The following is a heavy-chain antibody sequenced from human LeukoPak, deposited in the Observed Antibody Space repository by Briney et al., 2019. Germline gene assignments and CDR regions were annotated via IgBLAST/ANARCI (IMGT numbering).Heavy chain of an antibody. V-gene: IGHV4-39*01. CDR3: ARLIYYGSGRVDY. CDR2: IYYSGST. J-gene: IGHJ4*02. D-gene: IGHD3-10*01. CDR1: GGSISSSSYY. Sequence: SETLSLTCTVSGGSISSSSYYWGWIRQPPGKGLEWIGSIYYSGSTYYNPSLKGRVTISVDTSKNQFSLKLSSVTAADTAVYYCARLIYYGSGRVDYWGQGTLVTVSS.